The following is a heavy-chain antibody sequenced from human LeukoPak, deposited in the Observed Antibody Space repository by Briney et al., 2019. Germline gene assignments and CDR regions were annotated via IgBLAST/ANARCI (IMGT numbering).Heavy chain of an antibody. CDR3: AKQAPPSGYFDYAQFDP. CDR2: ISGSGDNT. D-gene: IGHD3-16*01. Sequence: GGSLRLSCAASGFTFSRYAMNWVRQAPGEGLEWVSVISGSGDNTYYADAVKGRFTISRDNSKNTLYLQMNSLRAEDTAIYYCAKQAPPSGYFDYAQFDPWGQGTLVSVSS. V-gene: IGHV3-23*01. CDR1: GFTFSRYA. J-gene: IGHJ5*02.